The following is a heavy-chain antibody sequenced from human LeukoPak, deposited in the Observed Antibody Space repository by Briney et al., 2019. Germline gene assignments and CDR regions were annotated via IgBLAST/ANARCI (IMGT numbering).Heavy chain of an antibody. Sequence: EASVKVSCKASGYTFTSYYMHWVRQAPGQGLEWMGIINPSGGSTSYAQKFQGRVTMTRDTSTSTVYMELSSLRSEDTAVYYCARTPVLRFLEWFLDYWGQGPLVTVSS. CDR3: ARTPVLRFLEWFLDY. CDR1: GYTFTSYY. CDR2: INPSGGST. V-gene: IGHV1-46*01. D-gene: IGHD3-3*01. J-gene: IGHJ4*02.